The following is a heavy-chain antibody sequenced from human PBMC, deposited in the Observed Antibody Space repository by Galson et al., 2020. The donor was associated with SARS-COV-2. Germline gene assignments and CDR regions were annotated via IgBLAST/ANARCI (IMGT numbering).Heavy chain of an antibody. CDR2: IDWDDDK. D-gene: IGHD5-12*01. J-gene: IGHJ6*02. V-gene: IGHV2-70*01. CDR1: GFSLSTSGMC. CDR3: ARMPVEMATIGYYYYYGMDV. Sequence: SGPTLVKPTQTLTLTCTFSGFSLSTSGMCVSWIRQPPGKALEWLAFIDWDDDKYYSTSLKTRLTISKDTSKNQVVLTMTNMDPVDTATYYCARMPVEMATIGYYYYYGMDVWGQGTTVTVSS.